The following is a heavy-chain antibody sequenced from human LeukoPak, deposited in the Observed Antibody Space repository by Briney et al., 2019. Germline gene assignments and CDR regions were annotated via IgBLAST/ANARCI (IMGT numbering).Heavy chain of an antibody. J-gene: IGHJ4*02. V-gene: IGHV3-49*03. CDR1: GFTFGDYA. CDR2: IRRKAYGGTT. CDR3: TRGDDFWSGSSCYDY. Sequence: GGSLRLSCTASGFTFGDYATSWFRQAPGKGLEWVGFIRRKAYGGTTEYAASVKGRFTISRGDSKSIAYLQMNSLKTEDTAVYYCTRGDDFWSGSSCYDYWGQGTLVTVSS. D-gene: IGHD3-3*01.